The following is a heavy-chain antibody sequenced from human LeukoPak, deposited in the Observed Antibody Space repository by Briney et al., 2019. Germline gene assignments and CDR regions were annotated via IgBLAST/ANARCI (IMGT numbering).Heavy chain of an antibody. V-gene: IGHV3-74*01. Sequence: GGSLRLSCAASGFNFASNWMHWVRQTPGKGLMWVSRINSGGSGTSYADSVEGRFTISRDNAKNTLYLQMNSLRAEDTAVYFCARGGGLDVWGQGATVTVSS. CDR3: ARGGGLDV. J-gene: IGHJ6*02. CDR2: INSGGSGT. D-gene: IGHD3-16*01. CDR1: GFNFASNW.